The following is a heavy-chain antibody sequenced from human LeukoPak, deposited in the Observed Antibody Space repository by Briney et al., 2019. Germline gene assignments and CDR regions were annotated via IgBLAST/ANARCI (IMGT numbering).Heavy chain of an antibody. D-gene: IGHD1-7*01. Sequence: SETLSLTCTVSGGAISNYYWSWIRQPPGKGLEWIAYIFYSGSTNYNPSLKSRVTISVDTSKNQFSLKLSSVTAADTAVYYCARSELELLRWFDPWGQGTLVTVSS. CDR3: ARSELELLRWFDP. CDR1: GGAISNYY. CDR2: IFYSGST. J-gene: IGHJ5*02. V-gene: IGHV4-59*08.